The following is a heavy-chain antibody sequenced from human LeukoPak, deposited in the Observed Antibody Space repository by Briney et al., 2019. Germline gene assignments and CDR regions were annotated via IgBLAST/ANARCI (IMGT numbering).Heavy chain of an antibody. D-gene: IGHD2-2*01. J-gene: IGHJ4*02. CDR3: VRLPLGYCSSTSCLD. Sequence: GASVNVSCKSSGYNFNTYGISWVRQAPGQGLEWMGWISSSTGNTKYAQKLQDRVTMTTDTSTSTAYLYLRNLRSDDTAVYYCVRLPLGYCSSTSCLDWGQGTLVTVSS. CDR1: GYNFNTYG. CDR2: ISSSTGNT. V-gene: IGHV1-18*01.